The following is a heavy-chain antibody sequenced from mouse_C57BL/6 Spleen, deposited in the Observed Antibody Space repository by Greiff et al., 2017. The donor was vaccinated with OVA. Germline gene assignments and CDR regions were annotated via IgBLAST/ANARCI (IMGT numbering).Heavy chain of an antibody. CDR2: IDPSDSYT. V-gene: IGHV1-69*01. CDR3: ASLGRGYFDV. CDR1: GYTFTSYW. Sequence: VQLQQPGAELVMPGASVKLSCKASGYTFTSYWMHWVKQRPGQGLEWIGEIDPSDSYTNYNQKVKGKSTLTVDKSSSTAYMQLSSLTSEDSAVYYCASLGRGYFDVWGTGTTVTVSS. D-gene: IGHD4-1*01. J-gene: IGHJ1*03.